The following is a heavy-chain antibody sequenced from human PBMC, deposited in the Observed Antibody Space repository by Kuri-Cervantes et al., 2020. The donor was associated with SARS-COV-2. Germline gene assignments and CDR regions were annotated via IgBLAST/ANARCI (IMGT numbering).Heavy chain of an antibody. V-gene: IGHV4-34*01. CDR1: GGSFSDYY. CDR3: ASIPGGSAAYYYGMDV. J-gene: IGHJ6*02. CDR2: IDHSGST. Sequence: GSLRLSCAVNGGSFSDYYWNWIRQPPGKGLEWIGEIDHSGSTNYNPSLKSRVAVSVDTSKNQFSLKLSSVTAADTAVYYCASIPGGSAAYYYGMDVWGQGTTVTVSS. D-gene: IGHD2-15*01.